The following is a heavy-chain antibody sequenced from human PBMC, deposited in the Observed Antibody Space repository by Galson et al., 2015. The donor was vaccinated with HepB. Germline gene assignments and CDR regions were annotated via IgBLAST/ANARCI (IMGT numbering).Heavy chain of an antibody. V-gene: IGHV3-49*03. Sequence: SLRLSCAGSGFPFGNYAMSWFRQAPGKGLEWLGYIKSKTFGGTTQYAASVRGRFTISRDDSAGLAYLQMNNLRIEDTAMYYCTLGGAAAYWGQGTLVTVSS. CDR1: GFPFGNYA. D-gene: IGHD2-15*01. J-gene: IGHJ4*02. CDR3: TLGGAAAY. CDR2: IKSKTFGGTT.